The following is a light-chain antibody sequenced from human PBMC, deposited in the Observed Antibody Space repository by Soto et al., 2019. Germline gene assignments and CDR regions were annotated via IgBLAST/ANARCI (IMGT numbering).Light chain of an antibody. V-gene: IGLV7-46*01. Sequence: QAVVTQEPSLTVSQGGTVTLTCGSSTGAVTNGHYPYWFQQMPGQAPRTLIYDTTNRHSWTPARFSGSLLGGKAALTLSGAQPEDEAEYYCLLSYNGPYVFGTGTKVTVL. CDR3: LLSYNGPYV. CDR2: DTT. CDR1: TGAVTNGHY. J-gene: IGLJ1*01.